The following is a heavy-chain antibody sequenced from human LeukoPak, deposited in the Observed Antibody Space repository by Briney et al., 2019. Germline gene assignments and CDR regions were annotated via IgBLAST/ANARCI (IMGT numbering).Heavy chain of an antibody. D-gene: IGHD6-19*01. CDR3: VKDTGIVVAGLFDY. J-gene: IGHJ4*02. Sequence: GGSLRLSCAASGFIFEQYAMHWVRQAPGKGLEWVSSITWNSGNTNYADSVRGRFTISRDNAKNSLYLQMNNLRAEDTATYYCVKDTGIVVAGLFDYWGQGTLVTVSS. V-gene: IGHV3-9*01. CDR1: GFIFEQYA. CDR2: ITWNSGNT.